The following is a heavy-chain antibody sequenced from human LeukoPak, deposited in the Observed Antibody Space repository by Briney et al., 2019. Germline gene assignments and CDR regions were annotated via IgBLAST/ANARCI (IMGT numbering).Heavy chain of an antibody. CDR1: GGSISSTDYY. CDR3: ARGRTTVTTDPFDY. J-gene: IGHJ4*02. V-gene: IGHV4-39*07. Sequence: SETLSLTCTVSGGSISSTDYYWGWIRQPPGKGLEWIGEINHSGSTNYNPSLKSRVTISVDTSKNQFSLKLSSVTAADTAVYYCARGRTTVTTDPFDYWGQGTLVTVSS. CDR2: INHSGST. D-gene: IGHD4-17*01.